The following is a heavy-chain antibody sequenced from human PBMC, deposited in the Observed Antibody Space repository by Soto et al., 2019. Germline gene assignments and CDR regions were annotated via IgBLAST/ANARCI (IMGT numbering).Heavy chain of an antibody. J-gene: IGHJ6*02. D-gene: IGHD3-10*01. CDR1: GGTFSSYA. CDR2: IIPIFGTA. Sequence: ASVKVSCKASGGTFSSYAISWVRQAPGQGLEWMGGIIPIFGTANYAQKFQGRVTITADESTSTAYMELSSLRSEDTAVYYCARDRGYYGSGSYRDYYYGMDVWGQGTTVTVS. V-gene: IGHV1-69*13. CDR3: ARDRGYYGSGSYRDYYYGMDV.